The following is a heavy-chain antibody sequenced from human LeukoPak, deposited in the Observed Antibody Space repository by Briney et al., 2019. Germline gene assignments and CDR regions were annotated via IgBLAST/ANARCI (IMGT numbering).Heavy chain of an antibody. Sequence: ASVKVSCKASGYTFTGYYIHWVRQAPGQGLEWMGWINPNSGGTNYAQKFQGRVTMTRDTSISTAYMELSRLRSDDTAVYYCARAVVTMVRGALGYWGQGTLVTVSS. D-gene: IGHD3-10*01. V-gene: IGHV1-2*02. CDR2: INPNSGGT. CDR3: ARAVVTMVRGALGY. CDR1: GYTFTGYY. J-gene: IGHJ4*02.